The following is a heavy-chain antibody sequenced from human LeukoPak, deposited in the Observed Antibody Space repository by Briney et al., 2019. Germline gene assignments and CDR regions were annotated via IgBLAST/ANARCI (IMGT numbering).Heavy chain of an antibody. V-gene: IGHV1-69*06. Sequence: SVKVSCKASGGTFSSYAISWVRQAPGQGLEWMGGIIPIFGTANYAQKFQGRVTITADKSTSTAYMELSSLRSEDTAVYYCASGTTDIVVVPATLRNYYFDYWGQGTLVTVSS. CDR1: GGTFSSYA. CDR3: ASGTTDIVVVPATLRNYYFDY. D-gene: IGHD2-2*01. CDR2: IIPIFGTA. J-gene: IGHJ4*02.